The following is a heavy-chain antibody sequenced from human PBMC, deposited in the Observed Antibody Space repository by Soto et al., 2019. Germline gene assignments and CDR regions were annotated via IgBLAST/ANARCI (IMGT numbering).Heavy chain of an antibody. CDR3: ARDYRGSYYYDSSGYYPTFDY. D-gene: IGHD3-22*01. V-gene: IGHV1-18*01. Sequence: QVQLVQSGAEVKKPGASVKVSCKASGYTFTSYGISWVRQAPGQGLEWMGWISAYNGNTNYAQKLQGRVTMTTDTSKSTAYMELRSLRSDDTAVYYCARDYRGSYYYDSSGYYPTFDYWGQGTLVTVSS. CDR1: GYTFTSYG. CDR2: ISAYNGNT. J-gene: IGHJ4*02.